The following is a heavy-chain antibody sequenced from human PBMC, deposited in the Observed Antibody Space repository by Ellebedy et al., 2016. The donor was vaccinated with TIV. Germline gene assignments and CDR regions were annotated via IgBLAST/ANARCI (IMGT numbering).Heavy chain of an antibody. CDR3: ARSASLSISQGVDY. Sequence: MPSETLSLTCIVSGGSISNYYWSWIRQPPGKGLEWIGSIYYSGSTNYNPSLRSRVTILIDTSNNQFSLKLRSVTAADTAVYYCARSASLSISQGVDYWGQGTLVTVSS. J-gene: IGHJ4*02. CDR2: IYYSGST. CDR1: GGSISNYY. V-gene: IGHV4-59*01. D-gene: IGHD2-2*01.